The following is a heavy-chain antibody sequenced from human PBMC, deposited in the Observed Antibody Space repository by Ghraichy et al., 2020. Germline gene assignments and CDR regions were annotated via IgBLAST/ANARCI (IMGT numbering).Heavy chain of an antibody. D-gene: IGHD1-14*01. CDR2: IFYSGTT. V-gene: IGHV4-59*01. J-gene: IGHJ6*02. CDR1: GGSIRRNY. Sequence: SETLYLTCSVSGGSIRRNYWSWIRQPPGKGLEWIGYIFYSGTTNYNPVLKSRVTLSVDTSKNQFSLTVWSVNAADTAVYYCARNRGSSSYDYYGMDVWGQGTTVTVSS. CDR3: ARNRGSSSYDYYGMDV.